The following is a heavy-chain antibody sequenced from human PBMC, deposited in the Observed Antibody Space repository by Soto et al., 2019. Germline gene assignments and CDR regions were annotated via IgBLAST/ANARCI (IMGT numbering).Heavy chain of an antibody. CDR2: IKQDGSEK. Sequence: GRSLRLSCAASGLPSSSEGMSWVRQAPWKGLEWVANIKQDGSEKYYVDSVKGRFTISRDNAKNSLYLQMNSLRAEDTAVYYCAREEGYCSSTSCYSAYGMDVWGQGTTVTVSS. J-gene: IGHJ6*02. CDR3: AREEGYCSSTSCYSAYGMDV. CDR1: GLPSSSEG. D-gene: IGHD2-2*02. V-gene: IGHV3-7*03.